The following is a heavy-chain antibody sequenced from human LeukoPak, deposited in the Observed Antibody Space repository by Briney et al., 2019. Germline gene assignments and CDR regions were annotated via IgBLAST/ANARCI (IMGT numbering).Heavy chain of an antibody. CDR3: ARLRRRRAFDI. D-gene: IGHD1-1*01. V-gene: IGHV4-34*01. CDR2: INHSGST. CDR1: GGSFSGYY. J-gene: IGHJ3*02. Sequence: PSETLSLTCAVYGGSFSGYYWSWIRQPPGKGLEWIGEINHSGSTNYNPSLKSRVTISVDTSKNQFSLKLSSVTAADTAVYYCARLRRRRAFDIWGQGTMVTVSS.